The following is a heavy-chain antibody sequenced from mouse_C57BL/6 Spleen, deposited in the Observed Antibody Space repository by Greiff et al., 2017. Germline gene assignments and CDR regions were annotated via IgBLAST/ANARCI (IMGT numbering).Heavy chain of an antibody. Sequence: EVKLVESGEGLVKPGGSLKLSCAASGFTFSSYAMSWVRQTPEKRLEWVAYISSGGNYNYYADTVKGRFTISRDNARNTLNLQMSSLKSEDTAMYCGTRGRTGTGGFDYWGQGTLVTVSA. J-gene: IGHJ3*01. CDR1: GFTFSSYA. V-gene: IGHV5-9-1*02. CDR3: TRGRTGTGGFDY. D-gene: IGHD4-1*01. CDR2: ISSGGNYN.